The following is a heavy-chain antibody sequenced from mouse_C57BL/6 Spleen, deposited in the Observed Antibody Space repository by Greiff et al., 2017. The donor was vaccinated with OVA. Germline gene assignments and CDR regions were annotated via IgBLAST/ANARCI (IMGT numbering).Heavy chain of an antibody. Sequence: EVQRVESGGGLVKPGGSLKLSCAASGFTFSDYGMHWVRQAPEKGLEWVAYIRSGSSTIYYADKVKGRFTISRDNAKNTLFLQMTSLRSEDTAMYYCARLTGTGAMDYWGQGTSVTVSS. CDR3: ARLTGTGAMDY. J-gene: IGHJ4*01. V-gene: IGHV5-17*01. CDR2: IRSGSSTI. CDR1: GFTFSDYG. D-gene: IGHD4-1*01.